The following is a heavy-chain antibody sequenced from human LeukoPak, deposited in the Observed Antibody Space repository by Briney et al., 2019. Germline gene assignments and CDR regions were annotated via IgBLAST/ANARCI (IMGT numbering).Heavy chain of an antibody. Sequence: SQTLSLTCAISGDRVSSNSAAWNWIRQSPWRGLEWLGRTYYSSKWYNDYAVSLNSRINNNPDTSNNQFYLQLNSVTPEDTAVYYCARVLRGYVDYWGQGTLVTVSS. CDR2: TYYSSKWYN. CDR1: GDRVSSNSAA. J-gene: IGHJ4*02. CDR3: ARVLRGYVDY. D-gene: IGHD3-10*01. V-gene: IGHV6-1*01.